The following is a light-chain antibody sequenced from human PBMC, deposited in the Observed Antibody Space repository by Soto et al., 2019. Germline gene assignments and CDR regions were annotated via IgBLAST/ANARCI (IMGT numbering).Light chain of an antibody. CDR2: RND. CDR3: AAWDDSLRGVV. J-gene: IGLJ2*01. CDR1: FSNLGSNF. V-gene: IGLV1-47*01. Sequence: QSVLTQPPSASGTPGQRVTISCSGTFSNLGSNFVFWYQQLPGAAPKLLISRNDQRPSGVPDRFSGSKSGTSASLAISGRRSEDEADYHCAAWDDSLRGVVFGGGTQLTVL.